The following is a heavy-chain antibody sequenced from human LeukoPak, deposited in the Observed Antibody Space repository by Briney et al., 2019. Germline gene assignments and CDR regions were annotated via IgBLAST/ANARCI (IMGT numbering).Heavy chain of an antibody. CDR1: GYTFTDYH. Sequence: ASVKVSCKASGYTFTDYHMHWVRQAPGQGLEWMGWINPNTGGTHSAQNFQGRVTMTRDTSISTVYMEMSRLRSDDRAVYYCARESNDGTYWFDPWGQGTLVIVSS. CDR2: INPNTGGT. V-gene: IGHV1-2*02. J-gene: IGHJ5*02. D-gene: IGHD4-11*01. CDR3: ARESNDGTYWFDP.